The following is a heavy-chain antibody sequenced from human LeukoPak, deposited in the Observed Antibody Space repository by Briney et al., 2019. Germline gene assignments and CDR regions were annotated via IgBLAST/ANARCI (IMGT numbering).Heavy chain of an antibody. CDR2: INWNGGST. Sequence: AGGSLRLSCAASGFTFDDYGMSWVRQAPGKGLEWVSGINWNGGSTGYADSVKGRFTISRDNAKNSLYLQMNSLRAEDTALYYCARAFISFVVVTAFDYWGQGTLVTVSS. CDR1: GFTFDDYG. D-gene: IGHD2-21*02. J-gene: IGHJ4*02. CDR3: ARAFISFVVVTAFDY. V-gene: IGHV3-20*04.